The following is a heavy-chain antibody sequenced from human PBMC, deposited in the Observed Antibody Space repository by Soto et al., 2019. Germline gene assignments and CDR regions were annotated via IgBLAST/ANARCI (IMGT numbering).Heavy chain of an antibody. CDR1: GFTFDDYA. CDR3: AKDSRGGCSGGSCFHWYFDL. V-gene: IGHV3-9*01. Sequence: SLKISCAASGFTFDDYAMHWVRQAPGKGLEWVSGISWNSGSIGYADSVKGRFTISRDNAKNSLYLQMNSLRAEDTALYYCAKDSRGGCSGGSCFHWYFDLWGRGTLVTVSS. J-gene: IGHJ2*01. CDR2: ISWNSGSI. D-gene: IGHD2-15*01.